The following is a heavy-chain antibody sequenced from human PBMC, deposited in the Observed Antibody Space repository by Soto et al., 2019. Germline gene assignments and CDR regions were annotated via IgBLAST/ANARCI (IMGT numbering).Heavy chain of an antibody. V-gene: IGHV6-1*01. CDR1: GDSVSSNSAA. CDR3: ARDTYDYSNGMDYYYGMDV. Sequence: SQTLSLTCAISGDSVSSNSAAWNWIRQSPSRGLEWLGRTYYRSKWYNDYAVSVKSRITINPDTSKNQFSLQLNSVTPEDTAVYYCARDTYDYSNGMDYYYGMDVWGQGTTVTVSS. J-gene: IGHJ6*02. CDR2: TYYRSKWYN. D-gene: IGHD4-4*01.